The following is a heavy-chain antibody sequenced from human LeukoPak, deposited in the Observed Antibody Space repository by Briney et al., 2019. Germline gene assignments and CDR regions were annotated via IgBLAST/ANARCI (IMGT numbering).Heavy chain of an antibody. J-gene: IGHJ3*02. CDR3: AKDIGADYYYDSSGYFI. Sequence: PGGSLRLSCAASGFTFDNYAMHWVRQVPGKGLECVSLISGDGDSTYYQDSVKGRFTISRDNSKNSLYLQMNSLRTEDTALYYCAKDIGADYYYDSSGYFIWGQGTMVTVSS. CDR1: GFTFDNYA. D-gene: IGHD3-22*01. CDR2: ISGDGDST. V-gene: IGHV3-43*02.